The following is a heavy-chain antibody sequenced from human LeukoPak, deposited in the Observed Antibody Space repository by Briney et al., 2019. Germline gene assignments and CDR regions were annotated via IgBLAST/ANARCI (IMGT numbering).Heavy chain of an antibody. CDR1: GFTFSSYS. J-gene: IGHJ4*02. CDR2: ISSSSSTI. Sequence: PGGSLRLSCAASGFTFSSYSMDWVRQAPGKGLEWVSYISSSSSTIYYADSVKGRFTISRDNAKNSLYLQMNSLRDEDTAVYYCAKRRDSSDYFFDYWGQGTLVTVSS. CDR3: AKRRDSSDYFFDY. D-gene: IGHD3-22*01. V-gene: IGHV3-48*02.